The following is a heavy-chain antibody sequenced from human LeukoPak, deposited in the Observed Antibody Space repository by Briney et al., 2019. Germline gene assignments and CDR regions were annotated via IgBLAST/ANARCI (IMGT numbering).Heavy chain of an antibody. CDR3: ARGMASAYDYNWFDL. CDR1: GVSISTYY. V-gene: IGHV4-4*07. Sequence: SETVSLMCTVSGVSISTYYWRWLGQPAGKGLEWIGRISASGSTRYNPSLESGVTMSVDTSKNQSSLKLTSVPAADTAVYFCARGMASAYDYNWFDLWGQGTLVTVSS. D-gene: IGHD5-12*01. CDR2: ISASGST. J-gene: IGHJ5*02.